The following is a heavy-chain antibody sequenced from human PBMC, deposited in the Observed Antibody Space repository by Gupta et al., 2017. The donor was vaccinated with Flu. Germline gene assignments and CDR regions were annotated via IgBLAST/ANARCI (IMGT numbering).Heavy chain of an antibody. D-gene: IGHD2-15*01. CDR2: ASASGSIT. CDR3: AKVLGGTWTLIHFDY. CDR1: GFSFSNFA. V-gene: IGHV3-23*01. Sequence: EVQLLESGGGLEQPGGSLRLSCAASGFSFSNFAMGWVRQSPGKGLEWVSVASASGSITYYADSVKGRFAISRDNSKSTLYLQMSSLRAEDTAIYHCAKVLGGTWTLIHFDYWGQGTLVTVSS. J-gene: IGHJ4*02.